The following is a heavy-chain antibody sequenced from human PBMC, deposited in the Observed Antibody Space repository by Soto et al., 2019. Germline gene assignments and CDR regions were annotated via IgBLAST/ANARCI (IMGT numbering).Heavy chain of an antibody. CDR2: INPNSGGT. J-gene: IGHJ4*02. V-gene: IGHV1-2*02. D-gene: IGHD3-3*01. Sequence: ASAKVSCKASGYTFTGYYMHWVRQAPGQGLEWMGWINPNSGGTNYAQKFQRRVTMTRDTSISTAYMELSRLRSDDTAVYYCASLIGQYYDFWSGPFYWGQGTLVTVSS. CDR1: GYTFTGYY. CDR3: ASLIGQYYDFWSGPFY.